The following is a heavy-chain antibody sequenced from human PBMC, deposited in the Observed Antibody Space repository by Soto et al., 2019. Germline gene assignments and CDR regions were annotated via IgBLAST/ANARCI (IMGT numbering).Heavy chain of an antibody. J-gene: IGHJ4*02. V-gene: IGHV1-18*01. CDR1: GYSFTNFG. D-gene: IGHD1-7*01. CDR3: ASCRLSWGTNYYLDF. Sequence: ASVKVSCKASGYSFTNFGISWVRQAPGQGLEWMGWIAVNNGKTKYEQKVQDRVTMTTDTSTTTVYMELRGLRYDDTAVYYCASCRLSWGTNYYLDFWGQGTLVTVSS. CDR2: IAVNNGKT.